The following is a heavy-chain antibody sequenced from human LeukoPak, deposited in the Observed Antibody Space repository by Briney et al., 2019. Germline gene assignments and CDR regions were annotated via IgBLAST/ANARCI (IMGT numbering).Heavy chain of an antibody. V-gene: IGHV3-53*01. CDR1: GFTFNTYA. J-gene: IGHJ6*02. D-gene: IGHD6-19*01. CDR2: IYSGGST. Sequence: GGSLRLSCAASGFTFNTYAMSWVRQAPGKGLEWVSVIYSGGSTYYADSVKGRFTISRDNSKNTLYLQMNSLRAEDTAVYYCARDSGYSSGWYSRGYYYYGMDVWGQGTTVTVSS. CDR3: ARDSGYSSGWYSRGYYYYGMDV.